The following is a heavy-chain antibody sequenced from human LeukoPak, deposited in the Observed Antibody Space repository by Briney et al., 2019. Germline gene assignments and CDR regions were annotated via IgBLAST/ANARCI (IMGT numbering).Heavy chain of an antibody. D-gene: IGHD2-2*02. CDR2: ISGSGGST. CDR3: AKGPYCSSTSCYTPGFDY. Sequence: PGGSPRLSCAASGFTFSSYAMSWVRQAPGKGLEWVSGISGSGGSTYYADSVKGRFTISRDNSKNTLYLQMNSLRAEDTAVYYCAKGPYCSSTSCYTPGFDYWGQGTLVTVSS. J-gene: IGHJ4*02. CDR1: GFTFSSYA. V-gene: IGHV3-23*01.